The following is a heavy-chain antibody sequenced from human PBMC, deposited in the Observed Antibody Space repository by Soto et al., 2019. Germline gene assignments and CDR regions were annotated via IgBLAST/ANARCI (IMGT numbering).Heavy chain of an antibody. CDR3: ARDIRKYYYDSSGYGPAVY. V-gene: IGHV3-7*05. D-gene: IGHD3-22*01. CDR1: GFTFSSYW. CDR2: IKQDGSEK. Sequence: PGGSLRLSCAASGFTFSSYWMSWVRQAPGKGLEWVANIKQDGSEKYYVDSVKGRFTISRDNAKNSLYLQMNSLRAEDTAVYYCARDIRKYYYDSSGYGPAVYWGQGTLVTVSS. J-gene: IGHJ4*02.